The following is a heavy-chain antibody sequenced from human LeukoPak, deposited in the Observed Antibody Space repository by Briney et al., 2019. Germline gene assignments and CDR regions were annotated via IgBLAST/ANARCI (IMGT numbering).Heavy chain of an antibody. V-gene: IGHV4-59*01. CDR3: ARGSAWDSPEL. Sequence: SETLSLTCTVAGGSLSTFYWSWIRQPPGKGLEWIAYISHSGRTSYNPFLKSRVVMSVDTSKNQFSLKLSSVTAADTAVYYCARGSAWDSPELRGQGTLVTVSS. CDR1: GGSLSTFY. D-gene: IGHD1-26*01. CDR2: ISHSGRT. J-gene: IGHJ4*02.